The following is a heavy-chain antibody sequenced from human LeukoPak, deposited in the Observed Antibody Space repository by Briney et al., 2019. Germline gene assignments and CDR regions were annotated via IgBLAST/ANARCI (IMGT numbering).Heavy chain of an antibody. D-gene: IGHD4-17*01. Sequence: ASVKVSCKASDTFSSNGMNSVGQATRQGREWMGWNSPYNGNTKYAEKHQRRVTITTDTSTSTAYMELRSVSSDDTAVYYCARDQRGYGDASGASKWIDPWGQGTLVTASS. J-gene: IGHJ5*02. CDR1: DTFSSNG. V-gene: IGHV1-18*01. CDR3: ARDQRGYGDASGASKWIDP. CDR2: NSPYNGNT.